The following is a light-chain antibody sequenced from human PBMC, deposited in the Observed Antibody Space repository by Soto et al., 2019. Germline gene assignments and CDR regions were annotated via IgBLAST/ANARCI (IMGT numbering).Light chain of an antibody. V-gene: IGKV3-20*01. J-gene: IGKJ1*01. CDR3: QQYGRSPGT. CDR1: QSVSSS. Sequence: EIVMTHSPATLSVSQWEIATLSCRASQSVSSSLAWYQQKPGQAPRLLIYGASSRATGIPDRFSGSGSGTDLTLTISRLEPEDFAVYYCQQYGRSPGTFGQGTKVDIK. CDR2: GAS.